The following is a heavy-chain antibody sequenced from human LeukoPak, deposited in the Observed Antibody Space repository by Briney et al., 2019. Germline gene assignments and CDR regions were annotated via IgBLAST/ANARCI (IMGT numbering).Heavy chain of an antibody. CDR1: GFAFSSYA. V-gene: IGHV3-23*01. Sequence: PGGSLRLSCAASGFAFSSYAMSWVRQAPGKGLEWVSAISGSGGSTYYADSVKGRFTISRDNSKNTLYLQMNSLRAEDTAVYYCAKEGGHSARRPSYGSGKRYYFDYWGQGTLVTVSS. CDR2: ISGSGGST. CDR3: AKEGGHSARRPSYGSGKRYYFDY. J-gene: IGHJ4*02. D-gene: IGHD3-10*01.